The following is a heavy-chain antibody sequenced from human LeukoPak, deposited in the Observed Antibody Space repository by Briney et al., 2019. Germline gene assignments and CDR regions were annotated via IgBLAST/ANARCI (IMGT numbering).Heavy chain of an antibody. Sequence: GGSLRLSCAASGFTFSSYAMSWVRLAPGKGLEWVSAISGSGGSTYYADSVKGRFTISRDNSKNTLYLQMNSLRAEDTAVYYCAKGLYNWNYLGAFDIWGQGTMVTVSS. CDR2: ISGSGGST. V-gene: IGHV3-23*01. CDR3: AKGLYNWNYLGAFDI. CDR1: GFTFSSYA. D-gene: IGHD1-7*01. J-gene: IGHJ3*02.